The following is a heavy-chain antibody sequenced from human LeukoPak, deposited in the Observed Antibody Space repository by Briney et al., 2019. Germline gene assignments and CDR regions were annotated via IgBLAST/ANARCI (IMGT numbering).Heavy chain of an antibody. Sequence: TLSLTCTVSGGSISSGSYYWSWIRQPAVKGLEWIGRIYTSGSTNYNPSLKSRVTISVDTSKNQFSLKLSSVTAADTAVYYCARDQEAYCSSTSCYEYYYYMDVWGKGTTVTISS. V-gene: IGHV4-61*02. D-gene: IGHD2-2*01. CDR3: ARDQEAYCSSTSCYEYYYYMDV. J-gene: IGHJ6*03. CDR2: IYTSGST. CDR1: GGSISSGSYY.